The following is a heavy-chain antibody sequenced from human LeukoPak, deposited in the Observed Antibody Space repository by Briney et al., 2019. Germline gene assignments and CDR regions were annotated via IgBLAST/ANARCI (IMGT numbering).Heavy chain of an antibody. D-gene: IGHD6-13*01. CDR2: IKQDGSEK. J-gene: IGHJ5*02. CDR3: ARTGSSSWYNWFDP. V-gene: IGHV3-7*03. CDR1: GFTFSSYW. Sequence: GGSLRLSCAASGFTFSSYWMSWVRQAPGEGLEWVANIKQDGSEKYYVDSVKGRFTISRDNAKNSLYLQMNSLRAEDTAVYYCARTGSSSWYNWFDPWGQGTLVTVSS.